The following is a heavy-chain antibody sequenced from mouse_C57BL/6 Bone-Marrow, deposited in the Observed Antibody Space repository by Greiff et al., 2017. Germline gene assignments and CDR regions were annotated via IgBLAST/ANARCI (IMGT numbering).Heavy chain of an antibody. CDR3: ARQNYRYAMDY. D-gene: IGHD1-1*01. CDR2: ISSGGSYT. CDR1: GFTFSSYG. V-gene: IGHV5-6*02. Sequence: DVKLVESGGDLVKPGGSLKLSCAASGFTFSSYGMSWVRQTPDKRLEWVATISSGGSYTYYPDSVKGRFTISRDNAKNTLYLQMSSLKSEDTAMYYCARQNYRYAMDYWGQGTSVTVSS. J-gene: IGHJ4*01.